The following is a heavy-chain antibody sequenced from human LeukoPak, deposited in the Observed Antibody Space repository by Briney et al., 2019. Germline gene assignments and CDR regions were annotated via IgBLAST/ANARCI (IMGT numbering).Heavy chain of an antibody. Sequence: GASVKVSCKASGYTFTSYGISWVRQAPGQGLEWMGWISAYNGNTNYAQRLQGRVTMTTDTSTSTAYMELRSLRSDDTAVYYCARVPWLWVGGSYYYWGQGTLVTVSS. D-gene: IGHD1-26*01. J-gene: IGHJ4*02. CDR1: GYTFTSYG. V-gene: IGHV1-18*01. CDR2: ISAYNGNT. CDR3: ARVPWLWVGGSYYY.